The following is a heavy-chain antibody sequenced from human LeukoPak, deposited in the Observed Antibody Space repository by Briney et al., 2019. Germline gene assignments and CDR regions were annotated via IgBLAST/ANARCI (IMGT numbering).Heavy chain of an antibody. CDR1: GFTFTNYA. J-gene: IGHJ3*02. D-gene: IGHD6-19*01. CDR3: ARSGVQWQWLLTYDAFDI. CDR2: ISYDKSNK. V-gene: IGHV3-30-3*01. Sequence: GRSLRLSCAASGFTFTNYAMHWVRQAPGKGLEWVALISYDKSNKYYADSVKGRFTISRDDSKNTLFVQMNSLRTEDTAVYYCARSGVQWQWLLTYDAFDIWGQGTMVTVSS.